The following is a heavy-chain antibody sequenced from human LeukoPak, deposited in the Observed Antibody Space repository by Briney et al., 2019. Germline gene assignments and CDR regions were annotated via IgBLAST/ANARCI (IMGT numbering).Heavy chain of an antibody. D-gene: IGHD3-16*02. CDR3: ARVTDDYVWGSYRPFGY. CDR1: GFTFSSYS. J-gene: IGHJ4*02. V-gene: IGHV3-48*04. Sequence: GGSLRLSCAASGFTFSSYSMNWVRQAPGKGLEWVSYISSSSSTIYYADSVKGRFTISRDNAKNSLYLQMNSLRAEDTAVYYCARVTDDYVWGSYRPFGYWGQGTLVTVSS. CDR2: ISSSSSTI.